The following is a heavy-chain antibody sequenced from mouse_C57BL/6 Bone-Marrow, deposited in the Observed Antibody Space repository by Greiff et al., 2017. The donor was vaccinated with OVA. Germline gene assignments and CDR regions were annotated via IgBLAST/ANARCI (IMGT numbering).Heavy chain of an antibody. V-gene: IGHV1-39*01. CDR1: GYSFTDYN. Sequence: EVQLQQPGPELVKPGASVKISCKASGYSFTDYNMTWVKQSNGKSLEWIGVINPNYGTTSYNQKFKGKATLTVDPSSSTAYMQLNSLTSEDSAVYCCASDGYYWYFDVWGTGTTVTVSS. CDR3: ASDGYYWYFDV. D-gene: IGHD2-3*01. CDR2: INPNYGTT. J-gene: IGHJ1*03.